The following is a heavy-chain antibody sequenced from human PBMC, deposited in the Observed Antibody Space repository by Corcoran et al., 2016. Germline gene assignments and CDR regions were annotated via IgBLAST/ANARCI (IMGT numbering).Heavy chain of an antibody. CDR3: ARIRDYYDSSGYYRGALDY. CDR1: GFSLSNARMG. CDR2: IFSNDEK. Sequence: QVTLKESGPVLVKPTETLTLTCTVSGFSLSNARMGVSWIRQPPGKALEWLAHIFSNDEKSYSTSLKSRLTISKDTYKRQVVLTMTNMDPVDTATYYCARIRDYYDSSGYYRGALDYWVQGTLVTVSS. D-gene: IGHD3-22*01. V-gene: IGHV2-26*01. J-gene: IGHJ4*02.